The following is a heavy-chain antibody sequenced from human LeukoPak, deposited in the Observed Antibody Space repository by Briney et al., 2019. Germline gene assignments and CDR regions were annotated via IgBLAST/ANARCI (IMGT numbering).Heavy chain of an antibody. CDR2: IQTGGDPK. CDR3: AREASTEIIGGMDV. Sequence: GGSLRLSCAASGFSFSSNCIHWVRQAPGKGLEWVSFIQTGGDPKYYADSVRGRFTISRDNSKKTCSLQMDSLRVEDTATYYCAREASTEIIGGMDVRGQGTTVTVTS. V-gene: IGHV3-30*02. CDR1: GFSFSSNC. J-gene: IGHJ6*02. D-gene: IGHD2-8*02.